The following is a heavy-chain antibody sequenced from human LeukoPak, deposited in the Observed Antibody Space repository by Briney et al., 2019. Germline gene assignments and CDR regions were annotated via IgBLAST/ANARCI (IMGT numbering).Heavy chain of an antibody. CDR1: GYSISSGDF. CDR2: IYHSGST. J-gene: IGHJ4*02. CDR3: ARERREVYYGSGLFDY. Sequence: SETLSLTCTVSGYSISSGDFWGWIRQPPGKGLEWIGSIYHSGSTYYNPSLKSRVTISVDTSKNQFSLKLSSVTAADTAVYYCARERREVYYGSGLFDYWGQGTLVTVSS. D-gene: IGHD3-10*01. V-gene: IGHV4-38-2*02.